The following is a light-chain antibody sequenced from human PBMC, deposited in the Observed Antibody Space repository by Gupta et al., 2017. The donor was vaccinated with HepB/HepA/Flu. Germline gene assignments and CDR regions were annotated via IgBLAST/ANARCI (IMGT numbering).Light chain of an antibody. V-gene: IGLV3-1*01. J-gene: IGLJ3*02. CDR3: QAWDSNIVV. CDR2: QDT. CDR1: KLGNKY. Sequence: SYELTQPPSLSVSPGQTASITCSGDKLGNKYASWYQQKPGQSPVLVIYQDTKRPSGIPARFSGSNSGNTATLTISGTQAMDEADYYCQAWDSNIVVFGGGTKLTVL.